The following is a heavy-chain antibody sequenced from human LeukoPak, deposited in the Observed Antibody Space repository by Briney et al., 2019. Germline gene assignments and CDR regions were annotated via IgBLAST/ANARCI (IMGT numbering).Heavy chain of an antibody. CDR1: GFTFSSYA. J-gene: IGHJ4*02. V-gene: IGHV3-23*01. CDR3: ASVIPYYYGSSGYNDY. Sequence: GGSLRLSCAASGFTFSSYAMSWVRQAPGKGLEWVSAISGSGGSTYYADSVKGRFTISRDNSKNTLYLQMNSLRAEDTAVYYCASVIPYYYGSSGYNDYWGQGTLVTVSS. D-gene: IGHD3-22*01. CDR2: ISGSGGST.